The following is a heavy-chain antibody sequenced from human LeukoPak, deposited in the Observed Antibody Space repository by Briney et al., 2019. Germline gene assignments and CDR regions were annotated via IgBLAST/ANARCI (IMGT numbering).Heavy chain of an antibody. CDR3: ASLPWPPIRNYYYYGMDV. CDR2: IWYDGSNK. CDR1: GFTFSSYG. J-gene: IGHJ6*02. D-gene: IGHD1-14*01. V-gene: IGHV3-33*01. Sequence: GESLRLSCAASGFTFSSYGMHWVRQAPGKGLEWVAVIWYDGSNKYYADSVKGRFTISRDNSKNTLYLQMNSLRAEDTAVYYCASLPWPPIRNYYYYGMDVWGQGTTVTVSS.